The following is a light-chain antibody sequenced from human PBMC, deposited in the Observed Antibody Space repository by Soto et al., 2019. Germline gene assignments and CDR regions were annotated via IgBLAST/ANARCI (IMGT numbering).Light chain of an antibody. CDR2: DVS. V-gene: IGKV3-11*01. Sequence: EIVLTQSPATLSLSPGERVTLSCRASQSVSSFLAWYQQQPGQAPRLLIYDVSNRATGIPARFSGSGSGTDFTLTISSLEPEDFAVYYCQQRSNFMYTFGQGTKLELK. CDR1: QSVSSF. CDR3: QQRSNFMYT. J-gene: IGKJ2*01.